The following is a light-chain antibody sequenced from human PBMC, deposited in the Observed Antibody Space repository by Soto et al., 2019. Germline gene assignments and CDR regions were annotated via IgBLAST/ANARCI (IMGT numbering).Light chain of an antibody. Sequence: EIVMTQSPATLSVSLGERATLSCRASQSISSSLAWYQQRPGQAPRLLIYGTTTRAAGVPSRFSGSGSGAEFTLTISSLQSEDFVFYYCQQYNNWRKTFGQGTKVDIK. CDR2: GTT. V-gene: IGKV3-15*01. J-gene: IGKJ1*01. CDR1: QSISSS. CDR3: QQYNNWRKT.